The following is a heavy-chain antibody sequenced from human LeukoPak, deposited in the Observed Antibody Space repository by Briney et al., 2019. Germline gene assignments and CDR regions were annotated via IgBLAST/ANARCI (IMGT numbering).Heavy chain of an antibody. V-gene: IGHV3-23*01. Sequence: GGSLRLSCAASVFTFSTYVMNWFRQAPGKGLGWVSTISVGAEYIFYADSVKGRFTISRDDSNNALYLQMHSLRAEDTALYYCASGPPFLKYFEYWGQGTLVTVSS. CDR1: VFTFSTYV. CDR2: ISVGAEYI. D-gene: IGHD3-3*01. CDR3: ASGPPFLKYFEY. J-gene: IGHJ4*02.